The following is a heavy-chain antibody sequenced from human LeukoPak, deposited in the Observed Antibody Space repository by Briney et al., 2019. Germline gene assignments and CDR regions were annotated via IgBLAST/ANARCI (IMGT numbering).Heavy chain of an antibody. V-gene: IGHV4-4*02. CDR1: GGSISRSNW. J-gene: IGHJ4*02. Sequence: TSGTLSLTCAVSGGSISRSNWWSWVRQPPGKGLEWIGDILHSGDTNYDASLRSRLTISLDKSKNQFSLQLSSVTAADTAVYYCAGYNIPYTFEFWGPGTVVTVSS. CDR2: ILHSGDT. D-gene: IGHD1-14*01. CDR3: AGYNIPYTFEF.